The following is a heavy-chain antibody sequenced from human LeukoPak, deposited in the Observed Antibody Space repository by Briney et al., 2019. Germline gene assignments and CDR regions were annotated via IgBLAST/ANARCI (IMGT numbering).Heavy chain of an antibody. CDR2: VSGSCGST. Sequence: PAGSLRLSCAASGVSFSSCAIHWVRQAPCKGLEFGSAVSGSCGSTCYADSVKGRFTISRDNSKNTLYLQMNSLRAEDTAVYYCAKSPPQSIVVVVAATPDLFDYWGQGTLVTVSS. D-gene: IGHD2-15*01. V-gene: IGHV3-23*01. CDR1: GVSFSSCA. CDR3: AKSPPQSIVVVVAATPDLFDY. J-gene: IGHJ4*02.